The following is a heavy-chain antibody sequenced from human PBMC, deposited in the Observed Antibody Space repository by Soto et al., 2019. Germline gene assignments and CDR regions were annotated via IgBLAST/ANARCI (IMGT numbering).Heavy chain of an antibody. Sequence: PSETLSLTSSVSGCSISSSSYFWGWIRQPPGKGLEWIGSIYYSGSTYYNPSLKSRVTVSVDTSKNQFSLKLSSVTAADTAVYYCARGLITGSQYSGGWYYFDSWGQGTQVTVS. CDR3: ARGLITGSQYSGGWYYFDS. J-gene: IGHJ4*02. D-gene: IGHD1-26*01. CDR2: IYYSGST. V-gene: IGHV4-39*01. CDR1: GCSISSSSYF.